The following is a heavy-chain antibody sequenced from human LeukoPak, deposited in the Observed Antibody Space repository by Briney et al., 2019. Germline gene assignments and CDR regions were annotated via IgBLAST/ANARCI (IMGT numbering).Heavy chain of an antibody. CDR1: GYTFTSYA. CDR2: INAGNGNT. V-gene: IGHV1-3*01. Sequence: GASVKVSCKASGYTFTSYAMHWVRQAPGQGLEWMGWINAGNGNTKYSQKFQGRVTITRDTSASTTYMELSSLSSEDTAVYYCARDQGPSGRHIAIPGGIWGQGTLVTVSS. J-gene: IGHJ4*02. CDR3: ARDQGPSGRHIAIPGGI. D-gene: IGHD2-15*01.